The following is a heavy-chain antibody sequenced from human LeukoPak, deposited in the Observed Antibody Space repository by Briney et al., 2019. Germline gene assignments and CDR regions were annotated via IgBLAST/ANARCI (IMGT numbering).Heavy chain of an antibody. CDR2: ISGGGRIT. J-gene: IGHJ3*02. CDR1: GFTFSNYA. Sequence: GGSLRLSCAVSGFTFSNYAMSWVRQAPGKGLERVSGISGGGRITYYADSVRGRLTISRDNSKNTQYLQINSLRAEDTAVYYCAKGLSGSYSGAFDIWGQGTMVTVSS. V-gene: IGHV3-23*01. D-gene: IGHD3-10*01. CDR3: AKGLSGSYSGAFDI.